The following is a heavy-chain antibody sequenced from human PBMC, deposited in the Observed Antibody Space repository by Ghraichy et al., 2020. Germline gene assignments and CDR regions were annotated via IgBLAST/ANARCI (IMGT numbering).Heavy chain of an antibody. CDR1: GFTFSSYW. CDR3: ARVVCSGGSCYGFRGMDV. Sequence: LSLTCAASGFTFSSYWMHWVRQAPGKGLVWVSRINSDGSSTSYADSVKGRFTISRDNAKNTLYLQMNSLRAEDTAVYYCARVVCSGGSCYGFRGMDVWGQGTTVTVSS. CDR2: INSDGSST. J-gene: IGHJ6*02. V-gene: IGHV3-74*01. D-gene: IGHD2-15*01.